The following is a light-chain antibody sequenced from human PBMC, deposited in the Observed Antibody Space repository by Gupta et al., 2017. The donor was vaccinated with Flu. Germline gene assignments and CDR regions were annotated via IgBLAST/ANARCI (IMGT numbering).Light chain of an antibody. J-gene: IGLJ3*02. CDR3: QAWDSRV. V-gene: IGLV3-1*01. CDR1: RFGDKY. CDR2: QDT. Sequence: SVSPGQTASITCSGDRFGDKYVCWYQQKPGQSPVLVIYQDTKRPSGIPERFSGSNSGNTATLTISGTQAMDEADYYCQAWDSRVFGGGTTLTVL.